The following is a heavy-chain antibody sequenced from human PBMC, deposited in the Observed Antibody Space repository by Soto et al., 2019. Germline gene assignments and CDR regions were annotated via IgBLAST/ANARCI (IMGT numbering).Heavy chain of an antibody. CDR2: IYYSGST. CDR1: GDSISSSSYY. V-gene: IGHV4-39*01. Sequence: QLQLQESGPGLVKPSETLSLTCTVSGDSISSSSYYWGWIRQPPGKGLEWIGSIYYSGSTYYNPSLKSRVTISVDTSKNQFSLKLSSVTAADTAVYYFASPREYSKTIDYWGPGTLVTVSS. J-gene: IGHJ4*02. CDR3: ASPREYSKTIDY. D-gene: IGHD4-4*01.